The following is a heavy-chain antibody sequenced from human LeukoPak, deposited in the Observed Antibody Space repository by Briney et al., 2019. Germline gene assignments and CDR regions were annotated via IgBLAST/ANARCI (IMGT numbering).Heavy chain of an antibody. D-gene: IGHD6-13*01. CDR1: GGSFSGYY. J-gene: IGHJ4*02. CDR2: INHSGST. V-gene: IGHV4-34*01. CDR3: AREAVAAGPYYFDY. Sequence: SETLSLTCAVYGGSFSGYYWSWIRQPPGKGLEWIGEINHSGSTNYNPSLKSRVTISVDTSKNQFSLKLSSVTAADTAVYYCAREAVAAGPYYFDYWGQGTLVTVSS.